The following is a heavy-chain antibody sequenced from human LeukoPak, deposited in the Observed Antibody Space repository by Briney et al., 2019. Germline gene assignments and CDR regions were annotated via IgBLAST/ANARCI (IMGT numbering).Heavy chain of an antibody. CDR2: ISGDGGST. Sequence: PGGSLRLSCVASGFTFDDYAMHWVLQAPGKGLVWVSLISGDGGSTYYAESVKGRFTISRYNSKNSLYMQMNSLRTEDTALYYCAKGNYYGSGSFLLPLDYWGQGTLVTVSA. J-gene: IGHJ4*02. CDR1: GFTFDDYA. CDR3: AKGNYYGSGSFLLPLDY. D-gene: IGHD3-10*01. V-gene: IGHV3-43*02.